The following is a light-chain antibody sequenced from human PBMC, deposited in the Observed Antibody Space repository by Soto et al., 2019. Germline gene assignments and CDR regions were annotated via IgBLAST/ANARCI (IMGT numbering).Light chain of an antibody. Sequence: QSVLTQPPSASGSPGQSVTISCTGTSSDVGAYNYVSWYQQYPGKAPKLMIYEVTKRPSGVPDRFSGSKSGKTASLTVSGLQPEYEADYYCTSYAGSNIGVFGGGTKVTVL. CDR3: TSYAGSNIGV. V-gene: IGLV2-8*01. CDR2: EVT. J-gene: IGLJ3*02. CDR1: SSDVGAYNY.